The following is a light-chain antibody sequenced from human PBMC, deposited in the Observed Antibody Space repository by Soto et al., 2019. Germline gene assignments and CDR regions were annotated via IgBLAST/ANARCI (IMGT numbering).Light chain of an antibody. V-gene: IGKV3-20*01. CDR1: QSLTINY. J-gene: IGKJ4*01. CDR3: QQGVT. CDR2: DAS. Sequence: EIVLTQSPGTLSLSPGERATLSCRASQSLTINYLAWYQQKPGQAPRLLIYDASSRATGIPDRFSGSGSGTDFTITIARLEPEDLAVFDWQQGVTFGGGTQVEIK.